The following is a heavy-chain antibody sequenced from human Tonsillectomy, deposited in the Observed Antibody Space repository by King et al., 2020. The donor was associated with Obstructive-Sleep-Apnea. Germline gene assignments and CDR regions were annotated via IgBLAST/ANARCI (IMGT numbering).Heavy chain of an antibody. CDR1: GGSVSRGSDY. CDR2: IYYSGST. J-gene: IGHJ4*02. CDR3: ARAAVVVVAAIDY. D-gene: IGHD2-15*01. Sequence: VQLQESGPGLVKPSETLFLTCTVSGGSVSRGSDYWSWIRQPPGKGLEWVGYIYYSGSTNYNPSLKSRVTISVDTSKNQLSLKLSSVTAADTAVYYCARAAVVVVAAIDYWGQGTLVTVSS. V-gene: IGHV4-61*01.